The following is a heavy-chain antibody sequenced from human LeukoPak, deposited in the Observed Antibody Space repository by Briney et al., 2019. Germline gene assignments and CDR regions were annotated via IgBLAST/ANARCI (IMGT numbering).Heavy chain of an antibody. CDR3: AREGQYSSSWYIDY. CDR1: GASISSFF. J-gene: IGHJ4*02. D-gene: IGHD6-13*01. V-gene: IGHV4-59*01. CDR2: ISDSGRT. Sequence: SETLSLTCIVSGASISSFFWTWIRQPPGKGLEWIGYISDSGRTSYNPSLQSRVTILVDRSKNLFSLKLSSVTAADTSVYFCAREGQYSSSWYIDYWGQGTLVTVSS.